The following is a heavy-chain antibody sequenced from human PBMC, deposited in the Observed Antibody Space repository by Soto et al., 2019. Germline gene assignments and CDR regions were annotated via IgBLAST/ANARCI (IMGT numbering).Heavy chain of an antibody. Sequence: SVKVSCKSSGGTFSSYAISWVRQAPGQGLEWMGGVIPVFGLATYAQKVQGRVTITADKSTNTAYMEVSSLRSEDTAVYYCARGKSYYGSGRGIYDYYSLDVWGQGTTVTVSS. D-gene: IGHD3-10*01. CDR1: GGTFSSYA. CDR2: VIPVFGLA. J-gene: IGHJ6*02. V-gene: IGHV1-69*10. CDR3: ARGKSYYGSGRGIYDYYSLDV.